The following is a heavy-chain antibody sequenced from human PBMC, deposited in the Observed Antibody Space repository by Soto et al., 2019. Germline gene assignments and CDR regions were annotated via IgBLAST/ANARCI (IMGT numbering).Heavy chain of an antibody. J-gene: IGHJ6*02. Sequence: QLQLQESGSGLVKPSQTLSLTCAVSGGSISSDTCSWSWIRQPPGKGLEWIGYIYHSGSTDYNPSLKRRASISVDKSRNQFSLELSSVSAADAAVYFCARVPVTIGYGMDVWGQGTTVTVSS. CDR3: ARVPVTIGYGMDV. D-gene: IGHD4-17*01. CDR1: GGSISSDTCS. CDR2: IYHSGST. V-gene: IGHV4-30-2*01.